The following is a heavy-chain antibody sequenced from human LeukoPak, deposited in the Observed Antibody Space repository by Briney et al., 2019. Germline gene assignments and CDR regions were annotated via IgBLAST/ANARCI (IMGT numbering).Heavy chain of an antibody. V-gene: IGHV3-7*01. J-gene: IGHJ4*02. CDR3: ASVQWELRGVGSYFEY. D-gene: IGHD1-26*01. CDR2: IKQDGSEK. CDR1: GFTFSSYW. Sequence: GESLRLSCVVSGFTFSSYWMSWVRQAPGKGLEWVANIKQDGSEKYYVDSVKGRFTISRDNAKNSLYLQINSLRAEDTAVYSCASVQWELRGVGSYFEYWGQGALVTVSS.